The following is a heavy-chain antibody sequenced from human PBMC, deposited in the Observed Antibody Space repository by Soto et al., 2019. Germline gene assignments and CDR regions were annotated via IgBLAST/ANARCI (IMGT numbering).Heavy chain of an antibody. CDR3: ATRTWQDVLGLDV. Sequence: GGSLRLSCAGSGFIFGHYAMTWFRQSLGKGLEWLAFIRNKTFGGTSEYAASVKGRFTISRDDSKSVAYLQINSLRSEDTAVYYCATRTWQDVLGLDVWGQGTTVTVSS. J-gene: IGHJ6*02. CDR2: IRNKTFGGTS. V-gene: IGHV3-49*03. CDR1: GFIFGHYA. D-gene: IGHD6-6*01.